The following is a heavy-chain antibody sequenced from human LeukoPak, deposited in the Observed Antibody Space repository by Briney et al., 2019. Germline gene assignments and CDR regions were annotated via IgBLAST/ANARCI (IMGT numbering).Heavy chain of an antibody. CDR2: IYYTGGT. CDR1: GGSIGTNY. V-gene: IGHV4-59*08. CDR3: AKYGNSGWVIDN. J-gene: IGHJ4*02. D-gene: IGHD6-19*01. Sequence: SETLSLTCTVSGGSIGTNYWTWIRQPPGKGLEYIGHIYYTGGTNYNPSLKSRVTISVDTSKNQFSLKLSSVTAADTAVYFCAKYGNSGWVIDNWGQGTLVTVSS.